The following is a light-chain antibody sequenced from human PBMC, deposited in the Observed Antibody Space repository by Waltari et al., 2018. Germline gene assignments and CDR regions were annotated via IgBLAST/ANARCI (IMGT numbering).Light chain of an antibody. CDR1: QTVLDTSNNKNY. CDR3: QQYYTVPVS. CDR2: WAS. Sequence: DIVMTQSPDSLAVSLGERATITCKSSQTVLDTSNNKNYLAWYQQKSGQPPKGLVYWASTRESGVPERFSGSGSGTDFTLTIDNLQADDVAIYYCQQYYTVPVSFGPGTTVDLK. V-gene: IGKV4-1*01. J-gene: IGKJ3*01.